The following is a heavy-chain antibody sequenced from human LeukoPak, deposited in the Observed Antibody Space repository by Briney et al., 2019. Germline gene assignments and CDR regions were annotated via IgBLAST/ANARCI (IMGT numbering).Heavy chain of an antibody. V-gene: IGHV4-34*01. D-gene: IGHD6-13*01. CDR1: GGSFSGYY. CDR3: ARPRIAAAGRWFDP. Sequence: SETLSLTCAVYGGSFSGYYWSWIRQPPGKELEWCGEINHSGSTNYNPSLKSRVTISVDTSKNQFSLKLSSVTAADTAVYYCARPRIAAAGRWFDPWGQGTLVTVSS. CDR2: INHSGST. J-gene: IGHJ5*02.